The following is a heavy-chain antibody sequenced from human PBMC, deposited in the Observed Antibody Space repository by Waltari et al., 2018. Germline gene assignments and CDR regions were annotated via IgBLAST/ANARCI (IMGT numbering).Heavy chain of an antibody. J-gene: IGHJ4*02. D-gene: IGHD4-17*01. Sequence: QVQLQEPGPGLVKPSQTLSLTCTVPGGSISSGDYYWSWIRQPPGKGLEWIGYIYYSGSTYYNPSLKSRVTISVDTSKNQFSLKLSSVTAADTAVYYCVRVQTTVTTIDYWGQGTLVTVSS. CDR2: IYYSGST. CDR1: GGSISSGDYY. V-gene: IGHV4-30-4*08. CDR3: VRVQTTVTTIDY.